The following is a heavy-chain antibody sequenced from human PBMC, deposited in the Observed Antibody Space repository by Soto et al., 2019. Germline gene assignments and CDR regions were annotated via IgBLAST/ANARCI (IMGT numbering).Heavy chain of an antibody. V-gene: IGHV4-31*03. CDR1: GGSISSGGYY. CDR3: ARDGRAAAGNWFDP. D-gene: IGHD6-13*01. J-gene: IGHJ5*02. Sequence: SETLSLTCTVSGGSISSGGYYWSWIRQHPGKGLEWIGYIYYSGSTYYDPSLKSRVTISVDTSKNQFSLKLSSVTAADTAVYYCARDGRAAAGNWFDPWGQGTLVTVSS. CDR2: IYYSGST.